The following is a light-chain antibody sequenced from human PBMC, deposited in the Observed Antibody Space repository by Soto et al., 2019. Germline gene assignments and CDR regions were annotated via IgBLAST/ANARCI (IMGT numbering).Light chain of an antibody. J-gene: IGKJ1*01. Sequence: ETVLTQSPGTMSLSPGERATLSCRASQTISRNYLAWYQQKPGQATRLLIYGASSRATGIPDRFSGSGSGTDFTLTISRLEPEDFSVYYCQQYRNSPRTVGQGTKVEIK. CDR1: QTISRNY. V-gene: IGKV3-20*01. CDR3: QQYRNSPRT. CDR2: GAS.